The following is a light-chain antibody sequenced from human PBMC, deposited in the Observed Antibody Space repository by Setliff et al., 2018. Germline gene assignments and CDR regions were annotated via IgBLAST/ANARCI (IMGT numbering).Light chain of an antibody. Sequence: QSMLTQPPSASGTPGQRVTISCSGSSSNIGTNTVNWYQQVPGTAPKLLIYSNNQRPSGVPDRFSGSESGTSASLAISGLQSDDEADYYCAAWDDSLNGHVFGTGTKVTVL. CDR1: SSNIGTNT. V-gene: IGLV1-44*01. CDR3: AAWDDSLNGHV. J-gene: IGLJ1*01. CDR2: SNN.